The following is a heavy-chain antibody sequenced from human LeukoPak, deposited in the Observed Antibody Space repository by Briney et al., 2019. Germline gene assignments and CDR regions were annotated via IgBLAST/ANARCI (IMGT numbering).Heavy chain of an antibody. CDR3: ARDFSYGGYCSGGSCYSDGRFDY. CDR1: GFTFSSYE. D-gene: IGHD2-15*01. CDR2: ISSSSSTI. Sequence: GGSLRLSCAASGFTFSSYEMNWVRQAPGKGLEWVSYISSSSSTIYYAGSVKGRFTISRDNAKNSLYLQMNSLRAEDTAVYYCARDFSYGGYCSGGSCYSDGRFDYWGQGTLVTVSS. V-gene: IGHV3-48*01. J-gene: IGHJ4*02.